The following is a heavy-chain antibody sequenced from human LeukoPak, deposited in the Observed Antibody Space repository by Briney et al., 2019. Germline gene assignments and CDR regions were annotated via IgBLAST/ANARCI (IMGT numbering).Heavy chain of an antibody. Sequence: KPSETLSLTRTVSGGSISSYYWSWIRQPPGKGLEWIGYIYYSGSTNYNPSLKSRVTISVDTSKNQFSLKLSSVTAADTAVYHCARARCSGGSCYRGWFGPWGQGTLVTVSS. D-gene: IGHD2-15*01. CDR1: GGSISSYY. CDR3: ARARCSGGSCYRGWFGP. V-gene: IGHV4-59*01. J-gene: IGHJ5*02. CDR2: IYYSGST.